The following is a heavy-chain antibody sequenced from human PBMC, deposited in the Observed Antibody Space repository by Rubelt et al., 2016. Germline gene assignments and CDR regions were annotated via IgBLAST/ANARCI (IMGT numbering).Heavy chain of an antibody. V-gene: IGHV3-23*04. CDR3: SASAPTRFPLVSCENSXXYTXSXTVXCLAXDV. CDR1: GLTFSSYA. J-gene: IGHJ6*01. Sequence: EVQLVESGGGLVQPGWSLRLSCAASGLTFSSYAMSWVRPAPGKGLEGVSAISGSGGSTYYADSVKGRFTISRDNSKNTLYLQMNSLRAEDTAVYYWSASAPTRFPLVSCENSXXYTXSXTVXCLAXDV. D-gene: IGHD3-16*01. CDR2: ISGSGGST.